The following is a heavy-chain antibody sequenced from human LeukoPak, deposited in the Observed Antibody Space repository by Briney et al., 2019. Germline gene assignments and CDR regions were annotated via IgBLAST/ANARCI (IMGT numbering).Heavy chain of an antibody. Sequence: ETLSLTCTVSGGSISSYYWSWIRQPPGKGLEWVSAISHSGGSTYYADSVKGRFTVSRDNSKNTLYLQMNSLRAEDTAVYYCAKGRRFGVDAFDIWGQGTMVTVSS. D-gene: IGHD3-10*01. CDR3: AKGRRFGVDAFDI. V-gene: IGHV3-23*01. J-gene: IGHJ3*02. CDR2: ISHSGGST. CDR1: GGSISSYY.